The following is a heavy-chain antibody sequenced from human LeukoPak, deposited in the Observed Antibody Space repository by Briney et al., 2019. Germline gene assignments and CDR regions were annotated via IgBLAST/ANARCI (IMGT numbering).Heavy chain of an antibody. J-gene: IGHJ6*03. D-gene: IGHD5-12*01. CDR2: IYYSGST. V-gene: IGHV4-30-4*08. CDR3: ARDNSGYDDYYYYYYMDV. Sequence: SETLSLTCTVSGGSISSGDYYWSWIRQPPGKGLEWIGYIYYSGSTYYNPSLKSRVTISVDTSKNQFSLKLSSVTAADTAVYYCARDNSGYDDYYYYYYMDVWGKGTTVTVSS. CDR1: GGSISSGDYY.